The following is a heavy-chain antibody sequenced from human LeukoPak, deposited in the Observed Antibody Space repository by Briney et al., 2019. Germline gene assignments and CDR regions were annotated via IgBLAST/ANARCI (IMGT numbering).Heavy chain of an antibody. CDR2: IAISGTYI. CDR3: ARDLSATARAYDY. J-gene: IGHJ4*01. D-gene: IGHD1-26*01. CDR1: GFILSDYN. Sequence: GGSLRLSCAASGFILSDYNMNWVRQAPGKGLERVSFIAISGTYITYADSLKGRFTISRDNAKNSLYLQMNSLRAEDTAVYYCARDLSATARAYDYWGHGTLVTVSS. V-gene: IGHV3-21*01.